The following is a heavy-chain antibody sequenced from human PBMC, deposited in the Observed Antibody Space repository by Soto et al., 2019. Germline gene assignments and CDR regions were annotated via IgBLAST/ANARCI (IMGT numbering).Heavy chain of an antibody. D-gene: IGHD6-19*01. J-gene: IGHJ4*02. V-gene: IGHV5-51*01. CDR1: GYSFTNYW. Sequence: PGESLKISCKGSGYSFTNYWITWGRQMPGKGLEWMGVIFPGDSDTRYSPSFQGQVTISADKSISTAYLQWSSLKASDTAMYYCATESSDWSPPFDYWGQGTLVTVSS. CDR2: IFPGDSDT. CDR3: ATESSDWSPPFDY.